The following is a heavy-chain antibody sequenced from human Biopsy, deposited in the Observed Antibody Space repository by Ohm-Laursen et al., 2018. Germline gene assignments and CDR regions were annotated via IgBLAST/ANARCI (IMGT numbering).Heavy chain of an antibody. Sequence: GTLSLTCTVSGASITSYYWSWIRQPPGKGLEWIGYISDTGTTNYNPSLRGRVAMSVDTSKNQFSLQLTSVTAADTAMFFCARLFRLDDYWNDDPPDGFDVWGQGTMVTVSS. CDR3: ARLFRLDDYWNDDPPDGFDV. J-gene: IGHJ3*01. CDR1: GASITSYY. V-gene: IGHV4-59*01. CDR2: ISDTGTT. D-gene: IGHD3-3*01.